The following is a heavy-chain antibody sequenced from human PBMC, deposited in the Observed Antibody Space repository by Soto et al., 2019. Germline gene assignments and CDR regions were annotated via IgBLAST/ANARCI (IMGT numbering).Heavy chain of an antibody. J-gene: IGHJ6*02. D-gene: IGHD1-26*01. Sequence: QMQLVESGGGVVQPGTSLRLSCAASGFDFSSYGMHWVRQTPGKGLEWVAVLGFDGGGRYYADSVKGRFTISRDNSKKRLYLQRDSLRAEDTALYYCAREPVGPDYAMDVWGQGTTVTVSS. V-gene: IGHV3-33*01. CDR2: LGFDGGGR. CDR3: AREPVGPDYAMDV. CDR1: GFDFSSYG.